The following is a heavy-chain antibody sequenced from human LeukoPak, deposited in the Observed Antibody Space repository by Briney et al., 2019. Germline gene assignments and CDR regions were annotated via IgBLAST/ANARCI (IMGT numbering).Heavy chain of an antibody. Sequence: SETLSLTCTVSGYSISSGYYWGWIRQPPGKGLEWIGIVYHTGSTYYNPSLKSRVTISVDTSKNHFSLKLRSVTASDTAVFYCARGRMTKFGVVKETAFDIWGQGTMVTVSS. CDR3: ARGRMTKFGVVKETAFDI. CDR1: GYSISSGYY. D-gene: IGHD3-3*01. CDR2: VYHTGST. V-gene: IGHV4-38-2*02. J-gene: IGHJ3*02.